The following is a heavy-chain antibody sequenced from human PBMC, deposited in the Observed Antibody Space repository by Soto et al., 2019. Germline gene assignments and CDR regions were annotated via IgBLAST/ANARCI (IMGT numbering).Heavy chain of an antibody. D-gene: IGHD4-17*01. CDR2: IYYSGSA. Sequence: SETLSLTCAVSGGSISSGGYSWSWIRQPPGKGLEWIGYIYYSGSANYNPSLDSRVSLSVDTSKNQFSLRLTSVTAADTALYYCARGTVTTQYFDYWGQGILVTVSS. CDR3: ARGTVTTQYFDY. V-gene: IGHV4-61*08. J-gene: IGHJ4*02. CDR1: GGSISSGGYS.